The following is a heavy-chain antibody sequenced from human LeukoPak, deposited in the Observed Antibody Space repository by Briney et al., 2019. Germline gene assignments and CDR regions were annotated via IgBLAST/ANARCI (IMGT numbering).Heavy chain of an antibody. CDR3: AKQLGYCSDGSCYFPY. CDR2: ISNNGGYT. J-gene: IGHJ4*02. CDR1: GFTFSTYY. V-gene: IGHV3-23*01. D-gene: IGHD2-15*01. Sequence: PGGSLRLSCAASGFTFSTYYMYWVRQAPGKGLEWVSAISNNGGYTYYADSVQGRFTISRDNSKSTLCLQMNSLRAEDTVVYYCAKQLGYCSDGSCYFPYWGQGTLVTVSS.